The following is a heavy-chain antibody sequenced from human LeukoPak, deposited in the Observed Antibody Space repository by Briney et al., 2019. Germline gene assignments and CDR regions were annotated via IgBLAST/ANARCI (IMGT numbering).Heavy chain of an antibody. J-gene: IGHJ4*02. CDR2: IYYSGST. Sequence: SETLSLTCSVSGGSILSSSYYWGWIRQAPGKGLEWIGSIYYSGSTYYNPSLKSRVTISVDTSKNQFSLKMSSVTAADTAVYYCARDRKQQLVQGGFDYWGQGTLVTVSS. D-gene: IGHD6-13*01. CDR3: ARDRKQQLVQGGFDY. CDR1: GGSILSSSYY. V-gene: IGHV4-39*07.